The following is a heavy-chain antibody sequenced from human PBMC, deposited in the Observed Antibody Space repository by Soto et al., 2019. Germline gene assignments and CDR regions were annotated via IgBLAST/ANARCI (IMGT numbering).Heavy chain of an antibody. Sequence: QVQLQQWGAGLLKPSETLSLTCAVYGGSFSGYYWSWIRQPPGKGLEWIGEINHSGSTNYNPSLKSRVTISVDTSKNQFSLKLSSVTAADTAVYYCARVAGSGSYYNLNFDYWGQGTLVTVSS. J-gene: IGHJ4*02. CDR1: GGSFSGYY. D-gene: IGHD3-10*01. CDR2: INHSGST. CDR3: ARVAGSGSYYNLNFDY. V-gene: IGHV4-34*01.